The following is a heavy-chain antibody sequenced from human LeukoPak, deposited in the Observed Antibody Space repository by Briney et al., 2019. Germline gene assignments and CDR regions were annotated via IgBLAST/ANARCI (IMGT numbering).Heavy chain of an antibody. V-gene: IGHV3-66*01. Sequence: GGSLRLSCAASVFIVSNSYMSWGRQAPGKGREGGSVIYSDGSTYYADSVKGRFTISRDNSKNTLNLQMNSLRAEDTAVYYCARERHNLGDPWGQGPLVPVSS. CDR2: IYSDGST. D-gene: IGHD1-1*01. J-gene: IGHJ5*02. CDR3: ARERHNLGDP. CDR1: VFIVSNSY.